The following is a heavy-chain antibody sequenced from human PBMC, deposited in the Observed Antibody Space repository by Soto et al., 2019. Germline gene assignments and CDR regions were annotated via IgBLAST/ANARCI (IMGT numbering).Heavy chain of an antibody. Sequence: PSETLSLTCTVSGGSISGYYWSWIRQPPGKGLEWIGYLYKTGSTVYNPSFKSRVTISVDTSKNQFSLKLNSVTAADTAVYYCARVPDRWGQGTLVTVSS. CDR1: GGSISGYY. CDR2: LYKTGST. CDR3: ARVPDR. V-gene: IGHV4-59*01. D-gene: IGHD2-2*01. J-gene: IGHJ5*02.